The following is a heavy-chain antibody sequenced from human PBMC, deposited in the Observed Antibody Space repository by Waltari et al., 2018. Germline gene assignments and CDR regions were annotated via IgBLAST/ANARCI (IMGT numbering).Heavy chain of an antibody. V-gene: IGHV3-53*01. CDR2: IYSAGRT. CDR3: ARPGEGPSSH. D-gene: IGHD4-17*01. Sequence: EVQLVESGGGLIQPGGSLRLSCAASGVFFSANYRNWVRQAPGKGPQWDSVIYSAGRTYYADSVKGRFTISRDNTKNTVYLQMNNLKTEDTAVYYCARPGEGPSSHWGQGTLVTVSS. CDR1: GVFFSANY. J-gene: IGHJ4*02.